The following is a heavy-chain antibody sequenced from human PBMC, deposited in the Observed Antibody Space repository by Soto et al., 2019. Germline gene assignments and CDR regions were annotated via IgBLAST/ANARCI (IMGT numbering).Heavy chain of an antibody. V-gene: IGHV3-9*01. Sequence: EVQLVESGGGLVQPGRSLRLSCAASGFTFDDYAMHWVRQAPGKGLEWGAGMSWNSGSIGYADSVKGRFTISRDNAENSLYLKMNSLSAEDTALYYCAKDTWGYYAFDYWGQGTLVAVAS. J-gene: IGHJ4*02. CDR3: AKDTWGYYAFDY. CDR2: MSWNSGSI. CDR1: GFTFDDYA. D-gene: IGHD3-22*01.